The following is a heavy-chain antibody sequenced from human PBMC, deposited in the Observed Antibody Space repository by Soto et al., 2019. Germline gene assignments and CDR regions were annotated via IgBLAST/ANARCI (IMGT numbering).Heavy chain of an antibody. CDR2: ISSSSSYR. Sequence: EVQLVGSGGGLVKPGGSLRLSCAVSGFTFSTYGMSWVRQAPGKGLEWVSSISSSSSYRDYAGSVKGRFTISRDNAKNSLYLQRNSLRSEDTAVYYCARAIRVETDPPPGYWGQGTLVTVSS. J-gene: IGHJ4*02. V-gene: IGHV3-21*01. D-gene: IGHD1-1*01. CDR1: GFTFSTYG. CDR3: ARAIRVETDPPPGY.